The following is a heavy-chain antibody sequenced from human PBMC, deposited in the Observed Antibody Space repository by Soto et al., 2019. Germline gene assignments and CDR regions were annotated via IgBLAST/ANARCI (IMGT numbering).Heavy chain of an antibody. CDR2: ISAYSGNT. CDR3: ARYNTYRYDSTGSYYFDY. D-gene: IGHD3-3*01. J-gene: IGHJ4*02. Sequence: GASVKGSCKASGYTFTSYGISWVRQAPGQGLEWMGWISAYSGNTNYAQKLQGRVTMTTDTSTSTAYMELRSLRSDDTAVYYCARYNTYRYDSTGSYYFDYWGQGTLVTVSS. V-gene: IGHV1-18*01. CDR1: GYTFTSYG.